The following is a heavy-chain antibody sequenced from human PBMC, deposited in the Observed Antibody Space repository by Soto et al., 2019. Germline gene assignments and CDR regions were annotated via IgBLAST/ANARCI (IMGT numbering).Heavy chain of an antibody. D-gene: IGHD6-25*01. CDR2: ISYDGSNK. V-gene: IGHV3-30*04. CDR3: ARGHGSYYYGLDV. Sequence: QVQLVESGGGVVQPGRSLRLSCAASGFTFSNYAMHWVRQAPGKGLEWVAVISYDGSNKYYTDSVEGQFTISRDNSKKTLYLQLNSRKGEDAAVYYCARGHGSYYYGLDVWGQVTTVTVSS. J-gene: IGHJ6*02. CDR1: GFTFSNYA.